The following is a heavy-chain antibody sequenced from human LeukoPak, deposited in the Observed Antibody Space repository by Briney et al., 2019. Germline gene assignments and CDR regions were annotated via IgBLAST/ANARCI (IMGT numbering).Heavy chain of an antibody. D-gene: IGHD4-17*01. Sequence: GASVKVSCKASGYTFTNFGISWVRQAPGQGLEWMGWISAYTNYAQRLQGRVTMTTDTSTSTAYMELGSLRSDDTAVYYCARDRDYGDYNTQDLFVYWGQGTLVTVSS. CDR1: GYTFTNFG. CDR3: ARDRDYGDYNTQDLFVY. J-gene: IGHJ4*02. V-gene: IGHV1-18*01. CDR2: ISAYT.